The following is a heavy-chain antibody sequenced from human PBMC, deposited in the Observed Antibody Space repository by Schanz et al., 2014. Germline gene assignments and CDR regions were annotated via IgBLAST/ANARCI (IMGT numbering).Heavy chain of an antibody. CDR1: GFAFSDYG. D-gene: IGHD3-10*01. CDR2: IRFDGSDK. V-gene: IGHV3-30*02. CDR3: AKDQLANYRGSGYNWFDP. Sequence: QVQLVESGGGVVQPGGSLRLSCAGSGFAFSDYGMHWVRQAPGKGLEWVAFIRFDGSDKYYADSVKGRFSVSRDNSKNTLYLQMNSLRADDTAVYYCAKDQLANYRGSGYNWFDPWGQGTLVTVSS. J-gene: IGHJ5*02.